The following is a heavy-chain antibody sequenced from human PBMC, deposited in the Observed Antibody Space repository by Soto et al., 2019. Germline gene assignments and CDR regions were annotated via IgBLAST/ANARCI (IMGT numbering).Heavy chain of an antibody. CDR3: ARDLVIGGYVDAFDI. D-gene: IGHD5-12*01. CDR2: ISYDGSNK. V-gene: IGHV3-30-3*01. Sequence: GGSLRLSCAASGFTFSSYAMHWVRQAPGKGLEWVAVISYDGSNKYYADSVKGRFTISRDNSKNTLYLQMNSLRAEDTAVYYCARDLVIGGYVDAFDIWGQGTMVTVSS. J-gene: IGHJ3*02. CDR1: GFTFSSYA.